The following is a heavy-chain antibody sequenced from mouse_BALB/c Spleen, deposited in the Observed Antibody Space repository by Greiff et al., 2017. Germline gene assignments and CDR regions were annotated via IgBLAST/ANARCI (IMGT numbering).Heavy chain of an antibody. Sequence: QVQLKQPGAELVRPGASVKLSCKASGYTFTSYWMNWVKQRPEQGLEWIGRIDPYDSETHYNQKFKDKAILTVDKSSSTDYMQLSSLTSEDSAVYYRERSLINTVVATSEYWGQGTTLTVSA. CDR3: ERSLINTVVATSEY. J-gene: IGHJ2*01. CDR2: IDPYDSET. V-gene: IGHV1-52*01. CDR1: GYTFTSYW. D-gene: IGHD1-1*01.